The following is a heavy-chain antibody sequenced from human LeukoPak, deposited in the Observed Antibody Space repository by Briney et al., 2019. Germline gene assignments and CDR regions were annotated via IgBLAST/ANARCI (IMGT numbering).Heavy chain of an antibody. CDR2: INPKSGDT. CDR1: GYAFTGHC. D-gene: IGHD4/OR15-4a*01. CDR3: ARPRDYSESWATYFGH. V-gene: IGHV1-2*02. Sequence: ASVKVSCKASGYAFTGHCLHWVRQAPGQGLEWMGWINPKSGDTKYAQKFQGRVTMTRDTSITTVYMELTGLKSGDTAMYFCARPRDYSESWATYFGHWGQGTLVTVSS. J-gene: IGHJ4*02.